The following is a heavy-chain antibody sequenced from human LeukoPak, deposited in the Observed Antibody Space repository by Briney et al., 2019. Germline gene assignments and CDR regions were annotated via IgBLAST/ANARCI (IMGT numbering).Heavy chain of an antibody. CDR2: IFYSGST. D-gene: IGHD3-3*01. Sequence: SETLSLTCTVSGGSISSHYWSWIRQPPGKGLEWIGYIFYSGSTNYNPSLKTRVTISVDTSKNQFSLKLSSVTAADTAVYYCARGVFWSEHYYYYYYMDVWGKGTTVTVSS. J-gene: IGHJ6*03. V-gene: IGHV4-59*11. CDR3: ARGVFWSEHYYYYYYMDV. CDR1: GGSISSHY.